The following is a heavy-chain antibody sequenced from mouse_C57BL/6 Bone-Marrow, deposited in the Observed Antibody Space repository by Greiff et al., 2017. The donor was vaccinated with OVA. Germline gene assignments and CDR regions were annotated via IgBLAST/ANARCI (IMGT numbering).Heavy chain of an antibody. CDR2: INPNNGGT. CDR3: ARCGASITTVVAYWYFDV. CDR1: GYTFTDYN. D-gene: IGHD1-1*01. J-gene: IGHJ1*03. V-gene: IGHV1-18*01. Sequence: VQLQQSGPELVKPGASVKIPCKASGYTFTDYNMDWVKQSHGKILEWIGDINPNNGGTIYNQKFKGKATLTVDKSSSTAYMELRSLTSEDTAVYYCARCGASITTVVAYWYFDVWGTGTTVTVSS.